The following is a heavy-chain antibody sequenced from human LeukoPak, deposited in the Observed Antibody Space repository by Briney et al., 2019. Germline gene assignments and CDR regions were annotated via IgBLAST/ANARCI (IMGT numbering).Heavy chain of an antibody. CDR2: IKQDGSEK. CDR1: GFTFSSYW. V-gene: IGHV3-7*01. CDR3: ARDLNVPAYGGGEDY. Sequence: GGSLRLSCAASGFTFSSYWMSWVRQAPGKGLEWVANIKQDGSEKYYVDSVKGRLTISRDNDKNSLYLQMNSLRAEDTAVYYCARDLNVPAYGGGEDYWGQGTLVTVSS. J-gene: IGHJ4*02. D-gene: IGHD3-16*01.